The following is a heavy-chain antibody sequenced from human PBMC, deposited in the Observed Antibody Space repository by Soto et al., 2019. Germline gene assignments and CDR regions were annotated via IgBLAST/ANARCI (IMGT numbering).Heavy chain of an antibody. CDR2: ISIDNGNT. CDR3: ATAAPYRYNWFAP. CDR1: GYTLTSYG. J-gene: IGHJ5*02. V-gene: IGHV1-18*04. Sequence: QVQLLQSGAEVKKTGASVKLSCKASGYTLTSYGISWVRQAPGPGLELMGWISIDNGNTNYAQHLQGRVTMSTDTSTSTADIELRSLRSDDTAMYYCATAAPYRYNWFAPWGQGTLVTVSS.